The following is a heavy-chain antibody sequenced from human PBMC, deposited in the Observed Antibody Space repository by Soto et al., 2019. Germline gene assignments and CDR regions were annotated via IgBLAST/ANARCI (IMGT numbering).Heavy chain of an antibody. J-gene: IGHJ5*01. V-gene: IGHV3-23*01. Sequence: VGSLRLSCAASGFKFSNYAMRWVRQAPGKGLEWVSLISATGGGTYYADSVKGRFTISRDNSHNTLYLQVHSLTAEDTAVYYCAKDRRAGGDSAFVFDFWGQGAQVTVSS. CDR1: GFKFSNYA. CDR2: ISATGGGT. CDR3: AKDRRAGGDSAFVFDF. D-gene: IGHD3-16*01.